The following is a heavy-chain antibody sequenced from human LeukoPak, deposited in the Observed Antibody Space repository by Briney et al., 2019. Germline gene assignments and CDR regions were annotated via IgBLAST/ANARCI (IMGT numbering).Heavy chain of an antibody. V-gene: IGHV1-18*04. CDR2: ISGFNGHT. J-gene: IGHJ6*03. CDR3: ARAWLRRKYYYYMDV. CDR1: GYTFSNYG. Sequence: ASVKVSCKASGYTFSNYGMSWGRHAPGHGLEWMGWISGFNGHTKYSQKSQGRVTMTTDTSTSTAYMEVRSLRSDDTAVYYCARAWLRRKYYYYMDVWGKGTTVTVSS. D-gene: IGHD5-12*01.